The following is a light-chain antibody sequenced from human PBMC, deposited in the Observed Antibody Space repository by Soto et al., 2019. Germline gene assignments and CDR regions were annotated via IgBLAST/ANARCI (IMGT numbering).Light chain of an antibody. CDR1: QSVSSN. CDR3: QQYNEWPLT. CDR2: GAF. Sequence: EIVMTQSPVTLSVSPGERVTLSCRASQSVSSNLAWYQQKPGQAPSLLIYGAFTRATGIPARFSGTGSGTEFTLTISSLQSEDFALYYCQQYNEWPLTFGQGTKV. V-gene: IGKV3-15*01. J-gene: IGKJ1*01.